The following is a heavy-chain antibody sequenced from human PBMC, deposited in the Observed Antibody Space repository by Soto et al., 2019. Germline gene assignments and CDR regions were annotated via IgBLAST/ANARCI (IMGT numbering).Heavy chain of an antibody. CDR2: ISAYNGNT. Sequence: ASVKVSCKASGYTFTSYGISWVRQAPGQGLEWMGWISAYNGNTNYAQKLQGRVTMTTDTSTSTAYMELRSLRSDDTAVYYCARVGPWEYYGSRTSSGGMDGWGKGTTVTVSS. J-gene: IGHJ6*04. CDR1: GYTFTSYG. D-gene: IGHD3-10*01. V-gene: IGHV1-18*01. CDR3: ARVGPWEYYGSRTSSGGMDG.